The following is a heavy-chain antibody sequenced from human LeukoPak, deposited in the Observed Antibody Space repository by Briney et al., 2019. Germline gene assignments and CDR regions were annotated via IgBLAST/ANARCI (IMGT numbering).Heavy chain of an antibody. D-gene: IGHD4-23*01. Sequence: PGASVKVSCKASGYTFTSYGISWVRQAPGQGLEWMGWISAYNGNTNYAQKLQGRVTMTTDTSTSTAYMELSSLRSEDTAVYYCAREGVRGGNRPSYFDYWGQGTLVTVSS. CDR3: AREGVRGGNRPSYFDY. V-gene: IGHV1-18*01. J-gene: IGHJ4*02. CDR1: GYTFTSYG. CDR2: ISAYNGNT.